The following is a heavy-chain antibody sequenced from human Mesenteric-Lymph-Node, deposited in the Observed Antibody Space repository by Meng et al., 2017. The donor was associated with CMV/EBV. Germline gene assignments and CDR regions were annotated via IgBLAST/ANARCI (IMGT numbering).Heavy chain of an antibody. CDR1: GFTLSNSW. CDR2: LTHDGKT. CDR3: ARDGSYSLDY. J-gene: IGHJ4*02. D-gene: IGHD1-26*01. V-gene: IGHV3-74*03. Sequence: GGSLRLSCAASGFTLSNSWMHWVRQVPGKGLVWVSRLTHDGKTTYADSVKGRFTISRDDGTNTLYLQMNSLTTEDSALYYCARDGSYSLDYWGQGTLVTVSS.